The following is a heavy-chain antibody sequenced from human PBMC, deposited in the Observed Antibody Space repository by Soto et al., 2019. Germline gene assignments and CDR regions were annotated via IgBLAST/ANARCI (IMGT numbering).Heavy chain of an antibody. CDR2: ISWNSGSI. CDR3: ATGIAVDKRFDY. D-gene: IGHD6-19*01. CDR1: GFTFDDYA. Sequence: GGSLRLSCAASGFTFDDYAMHWVRQAPGKGLEWVSGISWNSGSIGYADSVKGRFTISRDNAKNSLYLQMNSLRAEDTALYYCATGIAVDKRFDYWGQGTLVTVSS. V-gene: IGHV3-9*01. J-gene: IGHJ4*02.